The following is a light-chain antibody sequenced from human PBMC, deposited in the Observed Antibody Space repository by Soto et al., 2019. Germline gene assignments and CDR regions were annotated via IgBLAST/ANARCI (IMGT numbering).Light chain of an antibody. CDR3: STWDDSLTGWV. CDR2: GLN. CDR1: SSNIGDRD. J-gene: IGLJ3*02. Sequence: QSVLTQPPSAAGTPGQRCSISCSGSSSNIGDRDVDWYQQVPGTAPKLLIYGLNQRPSGVPDRFSAFKSGASASLAISGLQFEDEAVYYCSTWDDSLTGWVFGGGTKLTVL. V-gene: IGLV1-44*01.